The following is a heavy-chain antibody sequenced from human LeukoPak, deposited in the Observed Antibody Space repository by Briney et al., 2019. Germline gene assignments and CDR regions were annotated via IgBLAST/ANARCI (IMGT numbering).Heavy chain of an antibody. V-gene: IGHV1-69*06. CDR3: ARAYCSGGSCYSFDY. J-gene: IGHJ4*02. D-gene: IGHD2-15*01. CDR2: IIPIFGTA. CDR1: GGTFSSYA. Sequence: GASVKVSCKASGGTFSSYAISWVRQAPGQGLEWMGGIIPIFGTANYAQKFQGRVAITADKSTSTAYMELSSLRSEDTAVYYCARAYCSGGSCYSFDYWGQGTLVTVSS.